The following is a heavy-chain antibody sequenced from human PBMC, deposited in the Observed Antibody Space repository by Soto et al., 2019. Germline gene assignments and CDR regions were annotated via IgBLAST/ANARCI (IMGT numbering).Heavy chain of an antibody. CDR1: GFTFSTYG. V-gene: IGHV3-30*18. D-gene: IGHD3-3*02. J-gene: IGHJ6*02. Sequence: QVQLVESGGGVVQPGGSLRLSCAASGFTFSTYGMHWVRQAPGKGLEWVALISDDGSKKYYIDSVKGRFIISRDNSKTTLYLQTNRLRSEDTAVYYCAKDNRVLGAVDQYNNMDVWGHGTTVSASS. CDR3: AKDNRVLGAVDQYNNMDV. CDR2: ISDDGSKK.